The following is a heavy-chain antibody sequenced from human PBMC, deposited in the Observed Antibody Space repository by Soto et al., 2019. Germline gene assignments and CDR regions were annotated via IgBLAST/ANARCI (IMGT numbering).Heavy chain of an antibody. Sequence: SETLSLTCTVSGGSISSSSYYWGWIRQPPGKGLEWIGSIYYSGSTYYNPSLKSRVTISVDTSKNQFSLKLSSVTAADTAVYYCARHVDAATYNWFDPWGQGTLVTVSS. V-gene: IGHV4-39*01. J-gene: IGHJ5*02. CDR3: ARHVDAATYNWFDP. CDR2: IYYSGST. CDR1: GGSISSSSYY. D-gene: IGHD2-21*01.